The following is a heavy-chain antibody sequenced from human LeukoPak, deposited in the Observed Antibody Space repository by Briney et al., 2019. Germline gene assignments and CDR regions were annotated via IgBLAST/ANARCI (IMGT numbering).Heavy chain of an antibody. V-gene: IGHV3-7*03. CDR1: GFTFSNYW. J-gene: IGHJ4*02. D-gene: IGHD3-10*01. Sequence: PGGSLRLSCAASGFTFSNYWMSWVRQAPGKGLEWVANIKQDRSEKYYVDSVKGRFTISRDNAKNSLYLQMNSLRAEDTAVYYCARDYGSGKIDYWGQGTLVTVSS. CDR3: ARDYGSGKIDY. CDR2: IKQDRSEK.